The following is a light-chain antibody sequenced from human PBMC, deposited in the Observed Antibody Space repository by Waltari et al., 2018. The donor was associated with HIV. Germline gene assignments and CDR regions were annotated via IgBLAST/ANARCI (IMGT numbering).Light chain of an antibody. CDR1: QSVSSN. CDR2: DAS. CDR3: QQYSNWPYT. Sequence: VMTQSPATLSVSPGDRATLSCRASQSVSSNLAWYQQKPGQAPRLLIYDASTRATGIPARFSGSGSGTDFTLTISSLHSEDFAVYYCQQYSNWPYTFGQGTKLDIK. J-gene: IGKJ2*01. V-gene: IGKV3-15*01.